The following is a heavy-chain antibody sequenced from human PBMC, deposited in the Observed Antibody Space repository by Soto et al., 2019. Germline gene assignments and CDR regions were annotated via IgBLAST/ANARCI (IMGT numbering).Heavy chain of an antibody. V-gene: IGHV1-69*12. CDR3: ARRSPTMVRGVKHNWFDP. J-gene: IGHJ5*02. D-gene: IGHD3-10*01. CDR2: IIPIFGTA. CDR1: GGTFSSYA. Sequence: QVQLVQSGAEVKKPGSSVKVSCKASGGTFSSYAISWVRQAPGQGLEWMGGIIPIFGTANYAQKFQGRVTITADESTSTAYMELRSLRSEDTAVYYCARRSPTMVRGVKHNWFDPWGQGTLVTVSS.